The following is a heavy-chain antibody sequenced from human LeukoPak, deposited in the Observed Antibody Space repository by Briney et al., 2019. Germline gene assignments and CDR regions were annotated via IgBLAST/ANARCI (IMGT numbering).Heavy chain of an antibody. CDR3: AKDRGDSSSWGDAFDI. CDR1: GFTFSSYA. D-gene: IGHD6-13*01. V-gene: IGHV3-23*01. Sequence: GGSLRLSCAASGFTFSSYAMSWVRQAPGKGLEWVSAISGSGGSTYYADSVKGRFTISRDNSKNTLYLQMNSLRAEDTAVYYCAKDRGDSSSWGDAFDIWGQGTMVTVSS. J-gene: IGHJ3*02. CDR2: ISGSGGST.